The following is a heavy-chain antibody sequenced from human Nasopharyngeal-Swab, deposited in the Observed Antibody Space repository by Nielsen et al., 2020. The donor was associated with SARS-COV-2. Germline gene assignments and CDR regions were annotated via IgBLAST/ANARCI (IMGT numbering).Heavy chain of an antibody. CDR3: AGNRNNWNVDYHYDGMDV. Sequence: GESLKISCAASGFTFSTYWMSWVRQAPGKGLEWVANIKQDGSEKYYVDSVKGRFTISRDNAKNSLYLQMNSLRAEDTAVYYCAGNRNNWNVDYHYDGMDVWGQGTTVPSP. CDR2: IKQDGSEK. J-gene: IGHJ6*02. CDR1: GFTFSTYW. V-gene: IGHV3-7*01. D-gene: IGHD1-20*01.